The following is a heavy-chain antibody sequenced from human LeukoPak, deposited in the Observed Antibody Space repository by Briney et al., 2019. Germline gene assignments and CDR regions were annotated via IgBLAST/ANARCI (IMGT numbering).Heavy chain of an antibody. CDR3: ARHVSVADPFDY. J-gene: IGHJ4*02. D-gene: IGHD6-19*01. CDR2: IYYSGST. CDR1: GGSISSYY. V-gene: IGHV4-59*08. Sequence: SETLSLTCTVSGGSISSYYWSWIRQPPGKGLEWIGYIYYSGSTNYNPSLKSRVTISVETSKNQFSLKLSSVTAADTAVYYCARHVSVADPFDYWGQGTLVTVSS.